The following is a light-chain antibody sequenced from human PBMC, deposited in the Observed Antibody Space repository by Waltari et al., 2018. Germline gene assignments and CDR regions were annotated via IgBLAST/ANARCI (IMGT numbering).Light chain of an antibody. CDR1: QSIASS. V-gene: IGKV3-11*01. J-gene: IGKJ4*01. CDR2: DAF. Sequence: DIVLTQSPATLSLSPGERATLSCRASQSIASSLAWYQQRPGQAPRLLIYDAFTRDTGIPARFSGSGSGTDFTLTISSLEPEDFAVYYCQQRSNWPPTFGGGSKVEI. CDR3: QQRSNWPPT.